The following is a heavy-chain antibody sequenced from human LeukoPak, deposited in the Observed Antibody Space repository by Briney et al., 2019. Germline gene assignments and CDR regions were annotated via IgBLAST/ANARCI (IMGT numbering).Heavy chain of an antibody. J-gene: IGHJ3*02. D-gene: IGHD6-13*01. CDR1: GYTFIGYY. Sequence: ASVKVSCKASGYTFIGYYIHWVRQAPAQGLEWMGWINPNSGATNYAQKFQGRVTMTRDTSINTAYMELSRLRSDDTAVYYCAREKAAGIHGLDAFDIWGQGTMVTVSS. CDR2: INPNSGAT. CDR3: AREKAAGIHGLDAFDI. V-gene: IGHV1-2*02.